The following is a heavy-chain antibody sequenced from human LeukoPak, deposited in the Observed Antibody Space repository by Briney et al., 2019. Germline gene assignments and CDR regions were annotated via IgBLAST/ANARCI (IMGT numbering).Heavy chain of an antibody. J-gene: IGHJ6*02. V-gene: IGHV3-48*03. Sequence: GGSLRLSCAASGFTFSSYEMNWVRQAPGKGLEWVSYISSSGSTIYYAVSVKGRFTISRDNAKNSLYLQMNSLRAEDTAVYYCARDPWIQLWLSGMDVWGQGTTVTVSS. CDR1: GFTFSSYE. D-gene: IGHD5-18*01. CDR2: ISSSGSTI. CDR3: ARDPWIQLWLSGMDV.